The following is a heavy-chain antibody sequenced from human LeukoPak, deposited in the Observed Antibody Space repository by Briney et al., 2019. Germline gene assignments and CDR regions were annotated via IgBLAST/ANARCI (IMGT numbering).Heavy chain of an antibody. CDR1: GGSISTYY. J-gene: IGHJ4*02. D-gene: IGHD1-26*01. V-gene: IGHV4-59*08. CDR2: IYYGGVT. Sequence: SETLSLTCTVSGGSISTYYWSWIRQPPGKGLEWIGYIYYGGVTSYNPSLKRRVNISVDSPKNLFSLRLTSVTAADTARYYCARHGGTLDYFEYWGPGSLVTVSS. CDR3: ARHGGTLDYFEY.